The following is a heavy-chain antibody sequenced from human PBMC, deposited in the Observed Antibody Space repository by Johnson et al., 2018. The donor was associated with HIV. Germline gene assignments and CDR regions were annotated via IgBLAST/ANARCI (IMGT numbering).Heavy chain of an antibody. D-gene: IGHD3-22*01. CDR1: GFTFSDYG. CDR3: AKGVDYYDSSPADAFDI. J-gene: IGHJ3*02. Sequence: QVQLVESGGGVVQPGRSLRLSCAASGFTFSDYGIHWVRQAPGKGLEWVAFIRYDGSNKYYADSVKGRFTISRDNSKNTLYLQMNSLRAEDTAVYYCAKGVDYYDSSPADAFDIWGQGTMVTVSS. CDR2: IRYDGSNK. V-gene: IGHV3-30*02.